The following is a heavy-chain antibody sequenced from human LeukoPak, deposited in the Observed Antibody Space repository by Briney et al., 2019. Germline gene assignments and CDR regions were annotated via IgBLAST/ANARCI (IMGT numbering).Heavy chain of an antibody. Sequence: GGSLRLSCAASGFTFSNYGMHWVRQAPGKGLEWVAFIRYDGSNKYYADSVKGRFTISRDNSKNTLYLQMNSLRAEDTAVYYCAKGEGVLRFLEWVFDIWGQGTMVTVSS. CDR1: GFTFSNYG. V-gene: IGHV3-30*02. CDR2: IRYDGSNK. J-gene: IGHJ3*02. D-gene: IGHD3-3*01. CDR3: AKGEGVLRFLEWVFDI.